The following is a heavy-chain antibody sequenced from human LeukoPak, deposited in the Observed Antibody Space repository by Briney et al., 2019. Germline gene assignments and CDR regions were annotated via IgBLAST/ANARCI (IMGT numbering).Heavy chain of an antibody. J-gene: IGHJ4*02. CDR1: GFTFSSYS. V-gene: IGHV3-21*04. CDR3: TRNQILDDTGSWYAY. D-gene: IGHD6-13*01. CDR2: ISSSSSYI. Sequence: GGSLRLSCAASGFTFSSYSMNWVRQAPGKGLEWVSSISSSSSYIYYADSVKGRFTVSRDNSKNTLYLRMNSLRAEDTAIYYCTRNQILDDTGSWYAYWGQGTLVTVSS.